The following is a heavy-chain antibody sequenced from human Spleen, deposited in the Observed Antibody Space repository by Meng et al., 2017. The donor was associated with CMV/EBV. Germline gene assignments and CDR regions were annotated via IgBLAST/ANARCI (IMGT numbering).Heavy chain of an antibody. D-gene: IGHD3-3*01. V-gene: IGHV3-21*04. CDR3: ARRDLQGFWSGLGY. CDR2: IISSSSYI. Sequence: ASGFAFSSYSMNWVRQAPGKGLGWVSSIISSSSYIYYADSVKGRFTISRDNAKNSLYLQMNSLRVEDTAVYYCARRDLQGFWSGLGYWGHGTLVTVSS. J-gene: IGHJ4*01. CDR1: GFAFSSYS.